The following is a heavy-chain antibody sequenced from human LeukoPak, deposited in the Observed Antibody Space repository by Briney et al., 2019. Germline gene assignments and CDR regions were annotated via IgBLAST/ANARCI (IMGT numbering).Heavy chain of an antibody. CDR2: ISSSDNTI. D-gene: IGHD6-19*01. V-gene: IGHV3-48*04. CDR3: ARPLSSSGWYWYFDL. CDR1: GFTFSSYG. Sequence: GGSLRLSCAASGFTFSSYGMHWVRQAPGKGLEWVSYISSSDNTIYYADSVQDRFTISRDNAKNSLYLQMNSLRAEDTAVYYCARPLSSSGWYWYFDLWGRGTLVTVSS. J-gene: IGHJ2*01.